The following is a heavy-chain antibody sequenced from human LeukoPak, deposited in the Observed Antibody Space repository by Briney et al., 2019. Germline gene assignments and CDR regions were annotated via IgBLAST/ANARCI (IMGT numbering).Heavy chain of an antibody. CDR2: ISYDGSNK. D-gene: IGHD3-16*01. V-gene: IGHV3-30*18. CDR1: GFTFSSYG. CDR3: AKDLGGLHYFDY. J-gene: IGHJ4*02. Sequence: GRSLRLSCAASGFTFSSYGMHWVRQAPGKGLEWVAVISYDGSNKYYADSVKGRFTISRDNSKNTLYLQMNSLRAEDTAVYYCAKDLGGLHYFDYWGQGTLVTVSS.